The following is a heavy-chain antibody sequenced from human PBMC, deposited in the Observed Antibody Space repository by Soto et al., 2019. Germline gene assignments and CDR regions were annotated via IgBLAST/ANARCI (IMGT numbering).Heavy chain of an antibody. D-gene: IGHD3-3*01. Sequence: ASVKVSCKASGYTFTSYCISWVRQAPGQGLEWMGWISAYNGNTNYAQKLQGRVTMTTDTSTSTAYMELRSLRSDDTAVYYCARTLTIFGVVVNWFDPWGQGTLVTVSS. CDR3: ARTLTIFGVVVNWFDP. V-gene: IGHV1-18*01. CDR1: GYTFTSYC. CDR2: ISAYNGNT. J-gene: IGHJ5*02.